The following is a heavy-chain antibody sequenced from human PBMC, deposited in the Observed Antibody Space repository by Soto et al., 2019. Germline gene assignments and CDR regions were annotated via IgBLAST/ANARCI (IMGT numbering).Heavy chain of an antibody. J-gene: IGHJ6*02. CDR3: ARKEGPPGSGDPEYYYYYGMDV. CDR1: GFTFSSYG. V-gene: IGHV3-33*01. Sequence: GGSLRLSCAASGFTFSSYGMHWVRQAPGKGLEWVAVIWYDGSNKYYVDSVKGRFTISRDNSKNTLYLQMNSLRAEDTAVYYCARKEGPPGSGDPEYYYYYGMDVWGQGTTVTVSS. CDR2: IWYDGSNK. D-gene: IGHD3-10*01.